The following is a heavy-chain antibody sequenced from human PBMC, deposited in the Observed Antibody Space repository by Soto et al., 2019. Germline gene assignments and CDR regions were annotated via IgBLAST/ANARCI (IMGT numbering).Heavy chain of an antibody. CDR2: VFYSGRT. Sequence: SETLSLTCTVAGGSISSAPSYWAWIRQPPGKGLEWSGHVFYSGRTTYSPSLRSRVSISADTSKNQFSLKLSSMTAADAAVYFCVGFKSSTIFSQWGQGTMVTVSS. J-gene: IGHJ4*02. CDR3: VGFKSSTIFSQ. CDR1: GGSISSAPSY. V-gene: IGHV4-39*01. D-gene: IGHD3-9*01.